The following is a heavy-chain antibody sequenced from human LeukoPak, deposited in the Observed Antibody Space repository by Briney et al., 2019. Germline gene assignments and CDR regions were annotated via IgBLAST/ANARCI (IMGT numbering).Heavy chain of an antibody. CDR3: ARADIRAIASSGWYGFDY. Sequence: GASVKVSCKASGYTFTSYGISWVRQAPGQGLEWMGWISGYNGSTNYAQKLQGRVTMTTDTSTNTAYMELRSLRSDDTAVYYCARADIRAIASSGWYGFDYWGQGTLVTVSS. CDR2: ISGYNGST. D-gene: IGHD6-19*01. J-gene: IGHJ4*02. V-gene: IGHV1-18*01. CDR1: GYTFTSYG.